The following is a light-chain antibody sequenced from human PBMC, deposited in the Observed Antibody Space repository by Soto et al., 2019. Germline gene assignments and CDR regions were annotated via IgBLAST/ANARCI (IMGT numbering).Light chain of an antibody. CDR3: SSYAGSSNV. V-gene: IGLV2-8*01. CDR1: TGDIGAFNY. Sequence: QSALTQPPSASGSPGQSVTISCTGTTGDIGAFNYVSWYQQHPGKAPKLMIYEVNKRPSGVPDSFSGSKSGNTASLTVSGLQAEDEADYYCSSYAGSSNVFGTGTKLTVL. CDR2: EVN. J-gene: IGLJ1*01.